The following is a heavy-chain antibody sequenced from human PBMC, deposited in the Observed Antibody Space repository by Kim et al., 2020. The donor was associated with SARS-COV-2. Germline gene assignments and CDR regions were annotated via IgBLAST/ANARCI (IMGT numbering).Heavy chain of an antibody. CDR3: AKDRADNWNDVEHY. V-gene: IGHV3-23*01. J-gene: IGHJ4*02. Sequence: AASVKGRFTISRDNSKNTRNLQMNSLRAEDTAVYYCAKDRADNWNDVEHYWGQGTLVTVSS. D-gene: IGHD1-1*01.